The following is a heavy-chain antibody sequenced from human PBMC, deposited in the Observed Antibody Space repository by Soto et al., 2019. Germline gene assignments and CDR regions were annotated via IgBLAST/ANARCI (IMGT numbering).Heavy chain of an antibody. D-gene: IGHD3-10*01. CDR1: GFNFNSYT. Sequence: EVHLMESGGGLVKPGGSLRLSCSASGFNFNSYTMNWVRQAPGKGLEWVSSISRFSDRTYYADSVKGRFAIFRANAENSVYRQVNSLRAEDTAVYYCARVGAYFGEFDYFDYWGQGTPVTVSS. CDR3: ARVGAYFGEFDYFDY. CDR2: ISRFSDRT. J-gene: IGHJ4*02. V-gene: IGHV3-21*06.